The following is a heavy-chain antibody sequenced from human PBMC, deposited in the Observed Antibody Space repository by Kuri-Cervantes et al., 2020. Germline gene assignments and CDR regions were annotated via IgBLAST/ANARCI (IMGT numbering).Heavy chain of an antibody. J-gene: IGHJ4*02. CDR2: IYYSGST. D-gene: IGHD1-20*01. Sequence: SETLSLTCTVSGGSISSSSYYWGWIRQPPGKGLEWIGSIYYSGSTYYNPSLKSRVTMSVDTSKNQFSLKLSSVTAVDTAVYYCARGYNWNDRGYYFDYWGQGTLVTVSS. V-gene: IGHV4-39*07. CDR3: ARGYNWNDRGYYFDY. CDR1: GGSISSSSYY.